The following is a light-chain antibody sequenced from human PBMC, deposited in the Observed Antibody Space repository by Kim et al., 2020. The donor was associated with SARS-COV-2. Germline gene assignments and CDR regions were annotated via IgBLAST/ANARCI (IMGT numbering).Light chain of an antibody. V-gene: IGLV2-14*03. CDR3: SSYTCSSTLEGV. Sequence: NTTTCSGTRSGVSGYNYVSWYQQHPGKAPKLMIYDVSNRPSGVSNRFSGSKSGNTASLSISGLQAKDEADYYCSSYTCSSTLEGVFGTGTKVTVL. J-gene: IGLJ1*01. CDR1: RSGVSGYNY. CDR2: DVS.